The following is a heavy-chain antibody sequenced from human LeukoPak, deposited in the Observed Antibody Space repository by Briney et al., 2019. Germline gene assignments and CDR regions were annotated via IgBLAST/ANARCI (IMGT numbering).Heavy chain of an antibody. J-gene: IGHJ4*02. CDR2: IKQDGTEK. CDR3: ARDRPYDDFWSGWEAR. Sequence: PGGSLRLSCAASGFTFSSYWMTWVRQAPGKGLEWVANIKQDGTEKYYVDSVKGRFTISRDNAKNSLYLQMNSLRAEDTAVYYCARDRPYDDFWSGWEARWGQGTLVTVSS. V-gene: IGHV3-7*01. CDR1: GFTFSSYW. D-gene: IGHD3-3*01.